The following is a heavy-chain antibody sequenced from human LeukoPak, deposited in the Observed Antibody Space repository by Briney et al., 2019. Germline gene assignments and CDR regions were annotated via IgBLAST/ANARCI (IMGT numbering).Heavy chain of an antibody. CDR3: AKETLMTTVTPVVGYFDY. D-gene: IGHD4-11*01. V-gene: IGHV3-23*01. Sequence: SGGSLRLSCAASGFTFSSYAMSWVRQAPGKGLEWVSAISGSGGSTYYADSVKGRFTISRDNSKNTLYLQMNSLRAEDTAVYYCAKETLMTTVTPVVGYFDYWGQGTLVTVSS. J-gene: IGHJ4*02. CDR2: ISGSGGST. CDR1: GFTFSSYA.